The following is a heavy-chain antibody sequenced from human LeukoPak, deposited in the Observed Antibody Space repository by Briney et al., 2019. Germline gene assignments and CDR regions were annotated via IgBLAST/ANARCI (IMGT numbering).Heavy chain of an antibody. CDR3: ATPRGIVVVVAAPSFDF. Sequence: RPGGSLRLSCAASGFTFSSYAMSWVRQAPGKGLEWVSAISGSGGSTYYADSVKGRFTISRDNSKNTLYLQMSSLRADDTAVYYCATPRGIVVVVAAPSFDFWGQGTLVTVSS. CDR2: ISGSGGST. J-gene: IGHJ4*02. V-gene: IGHV3-23*01. CDR1: GFTFSSYA. D-gene: IGHD2-15*01.